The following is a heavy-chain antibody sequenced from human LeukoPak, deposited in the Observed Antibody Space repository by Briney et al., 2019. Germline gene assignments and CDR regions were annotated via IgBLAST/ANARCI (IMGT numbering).Heavy chain of an antibody. CDR3: ARAFSGYYLVDY. V-gene: IGHV4-34*01. Sequence: KPSETLSLTCAVYGGSFSGYYWSWSRQPPGMGLEWIGEINHSGSTNYNPSLKSRVTTSVDTSKNQFSLKLSSVTAADTAVYYCARAFSGYYLVDYWGQGTLVTVSS. CDR1: GGSFSGYY. D-gene: IGHD3-22*01. CDR2: INHSGST. J-gene: IGHJ4*02.